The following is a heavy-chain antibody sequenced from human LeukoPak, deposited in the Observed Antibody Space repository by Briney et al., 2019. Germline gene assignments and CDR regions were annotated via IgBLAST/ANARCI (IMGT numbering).Heavy chain of an antibody. CDR3: ARHNGGGYYYVYGAAFDI. V-gene: IGHV5-51*01. D-gene: IGHD3-22*01. CDR1: GYSFTSYW. CDR2: IYPGDSDT. Sequence: GESLKISCKGSGYSFTSYWIGWVRQMPGKGLEWMGIIYPGDSDTRYSPSFQGQVTILADKSISTAYLQWSSLKASDTAMYYCARHNGGGYYYVYGAAFDIWGQGTMVTVSS. J-gene: IGHJ3*02.